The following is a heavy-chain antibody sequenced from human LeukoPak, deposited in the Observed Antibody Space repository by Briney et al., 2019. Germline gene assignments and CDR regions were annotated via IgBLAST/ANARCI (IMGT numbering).Heavy chain of an antibody. CDR3: ARERDGLDV. V-gene: IGHV4-61*02. D-gene: IGHD2-21*02. J-gene: IGHJ6*02. CDR2: IYTSGST. CDR1: GGSISSGSYY. Sequence: SQTLSLTCTVSGGSISSGSYYWSWIRQPAGKGLEWIGRIYTSGSTNYNPSLKSRVTISVDTSKNQFSLKLSSVTAADTAVYYCARERDGLDVWGQGTTVTVSS.